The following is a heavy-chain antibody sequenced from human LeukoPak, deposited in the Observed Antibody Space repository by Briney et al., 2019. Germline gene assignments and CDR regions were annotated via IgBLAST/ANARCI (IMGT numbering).Heavy chain of an antibody. CDR2: IYPGDSDT. CDR1: GYIFSINW. CDR3: ARQSIVGATKGGFDY. Sequence: GESLKISCKGSGYIFSINWIGWVRQMPGKGLEWMGIIYPGDSDTRYSPSFQVQVTISADKSISIAYLQWSSLKASDTAMYYCARQSIVGATKGGFDYWGQGTLVTVSS. V-gene: IGHV5-51*01. D-gene: IGHD1-26*01. J-gene: IGHJ4*02.